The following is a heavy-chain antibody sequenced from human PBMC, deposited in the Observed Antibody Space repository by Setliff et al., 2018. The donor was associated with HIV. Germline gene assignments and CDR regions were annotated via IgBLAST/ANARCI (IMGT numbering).Heavy chain of an antibody. J-gene: IGHJ1*01. CDR2: IYYSGNT. CDR1: GDSISSSSHY. V-gene: IGHV4-39*07. D-gene: IGHD6-13*01. Sequence: SETLSLTCTVSGDSISSSSHYWGWIRQPPGKGLEWIGSIYYSGNTYYNPSLKSRVTISTDTSRNQFSLRLSSVTAADTAIYYCARVPTSSWYVTTQRTKEYFHHWGQGTLVTVSS. CDR3: ARVPTSSWYVTTQRTKEYFHH.